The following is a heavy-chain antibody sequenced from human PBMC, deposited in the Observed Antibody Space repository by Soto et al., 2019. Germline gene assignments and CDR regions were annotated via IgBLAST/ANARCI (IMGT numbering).Heavy chain of an antibody. Sequence: QVQLVQSGPEVKKPGASVKVSCKASGYTFTSHGVSWVRQAPGQGLEWMGWISASNGDTNYAQKLQGRVTVTTDTSTSTAYMELTSLTPEDTAVYYCAPMLRGSSFDSYHDIDVWGKGTTVTVSS. CDR2: ISASNGDT. CDR1: GYTFTSHG. D-gene: IGHD3-10*01. CDR3: APMLRGSSFDSYHDIDV. V-gene: IGHV1-18*01. J-gene: IGHJ6*03.